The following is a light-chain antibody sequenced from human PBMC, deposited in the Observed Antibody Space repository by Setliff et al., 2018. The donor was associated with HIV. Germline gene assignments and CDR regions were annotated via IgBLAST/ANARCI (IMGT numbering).Light chain of an antibody. CDR2: EIT. CDR1: SSDVGDYNY. CDR3: CSYASSNSFV. J-gene: IGLJ1*01. V-gene: IGLV2-8*01. Sequence: QSALTQPPSASGSPGQSVTISCTGTSSDVGDYNYVSWYQQHPGKAPKLLIYEITKRPSGVPDRFSGSKSGNTASLTVSGLQTEDEADYYCCSYASSNSFVFGTGTKV.